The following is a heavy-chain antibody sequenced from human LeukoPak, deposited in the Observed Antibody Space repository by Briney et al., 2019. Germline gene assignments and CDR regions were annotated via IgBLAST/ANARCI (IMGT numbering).Heavy chain of an antibody. V-gene: IGHV3-74*01. J-gene: IGHJ4*02. CDR3: ARGPSSNWSGLDF. CDR2: ISPTGSTT. CDR1: GFSFSGHW. D-gene: IGHD6-13*01. Sequence: PGGSLRLSCAASGFSFSGHWMHWARQLPGKGLVWVSRISPTGSTTSYADSAKGRLTVSRDNAKNTLYLQVNNLRAEDTAVYYCARGPSSNWSGLDFWGQGTLLTVSS.